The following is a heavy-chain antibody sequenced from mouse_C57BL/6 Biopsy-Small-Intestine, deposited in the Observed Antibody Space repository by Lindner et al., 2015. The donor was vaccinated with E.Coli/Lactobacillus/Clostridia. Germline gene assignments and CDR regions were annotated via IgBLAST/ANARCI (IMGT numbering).Heavy chain of an antibody. CDR1: GYTFISYY. Sequence: VQLQESGAELARPGASVKLSCKASGYTFISYYISWVKQRTGQGLEWIGEISPRSGNTYYNEKFKGKATLTADRSSSTAYMELRSLTSEDSAVYFCARPGLGQAYWGQGDSGHCHC. V-gene: IGHV1-81*01. CDR3: ARPGLGQAY. CDR2: ISPRSGNT. D-gene: IGHD4-1*01. J-gene: IGHJ3*01.